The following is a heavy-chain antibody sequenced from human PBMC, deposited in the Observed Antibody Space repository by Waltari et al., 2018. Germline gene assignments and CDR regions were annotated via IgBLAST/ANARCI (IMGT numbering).Heavy chain of an antibody. CDR3: ARADRDGAFDI. Sequence: EVQLVESGGGLVQPGGSLRLSCAAYGFTFSSYDLHWVRQATGKGLELVSAIGTAGDTYYPGSVKGRFTISRENAKNSLYLQMNSLRAGDTAVYYCARADRDGAFDIWGQGTMVTVSS. V-gene: IGHV3-13*01. J-gene: IGHJ3*02. CDR2: IGTAGDT. CDR1: GFTFSSYD.